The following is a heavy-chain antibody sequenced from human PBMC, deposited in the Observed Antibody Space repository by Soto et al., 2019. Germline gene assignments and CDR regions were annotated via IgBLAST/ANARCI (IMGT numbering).Heavy chain of an antibody. Sequence: QITLKESGPTLVKPTQTLTLTCSFSGFSLNTRGVGVGWIRQPPGKALEWLGLIYWNDDKRYSPFLKSRLSFTKDTSNDQVVLTMANMDPVDTATYYCARVPFYYSDSRGYLDYWGQGTLVTVSS. D-gene: IGHD3-22*01. CDR1: GFSLNTRGVG. V-gene: IGHV2-5*01. J-gene: IGHJ4*02. CDR3: ARVPFYYSDSRGYLDY. CDR2: IYWNDDK.